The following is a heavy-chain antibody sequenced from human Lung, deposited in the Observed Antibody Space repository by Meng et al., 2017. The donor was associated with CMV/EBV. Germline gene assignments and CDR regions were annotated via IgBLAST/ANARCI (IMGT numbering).Heavy chain of an antibody. CDR1: GFTFSSYW. D-gene: IGHD2-8*02. CDR2: IKQDGSEK. J-gene: IGHJ4*02. Sequence: GGSLRLSCAASGFTFSSYWMTWVRQAPGKGLEWVANIKQDGSEKYYVESVKGRFTISRDNAKNSLYLQMNSLRVEDTAMYYCARGTAPNDYWGQGPLVTVSS. CDR3: ARGTAPNDY. V-gene: IGHV3-7*01.